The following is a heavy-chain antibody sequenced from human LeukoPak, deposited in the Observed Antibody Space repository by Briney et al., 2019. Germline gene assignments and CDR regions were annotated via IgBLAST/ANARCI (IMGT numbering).Heavy chain of an antibody. Sequence: SETLSLTCAVYGGSFSGYYWSWIRQPPGKGLEWIGEINHSGSTNYNPSLKSRVTISVDTSKNQFSLKLSSVTAADTAVYYCARAPGVGLVGSCSSTSCSRPGSFDYWGQGTLVTVSS. V-gene: IGHV4-34*01. CDR3: ARAPGVGLVGSCSSTSCSRPGSFDY. D-gene: IGHD2-2*01. CDR1: GGSFSGYY. CDR2: INHSGST. J-gene: IGHJ4*02.